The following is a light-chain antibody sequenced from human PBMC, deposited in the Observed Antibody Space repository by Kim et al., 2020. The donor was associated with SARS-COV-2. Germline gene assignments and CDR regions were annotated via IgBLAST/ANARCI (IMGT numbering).Light chain of an antibody. V-gene: IGKV1-5*03. CDR1: QSISSY. J-gene: IGKJ1*01. CDR3: QQYDSYPWT. CDR2: KAS. Sequence: DIQMTQSPSTLSAFVGDRVTITCRAGQSISSYLAWYRQKPGKAPKLLIYKASSLESGVPSRFSGSGSGTEFTLTISSLQPDDSATYYCQQYDSYPWTFGQGTKVDIK.